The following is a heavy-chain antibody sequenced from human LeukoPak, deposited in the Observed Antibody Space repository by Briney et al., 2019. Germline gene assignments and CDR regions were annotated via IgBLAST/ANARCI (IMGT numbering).Heavy chain of an antibody. CDR3: ARGDSSGWYDFDY. CDR2: IYYSGST. CDR1: GGSISSYY. V-gene: IGHV4-39*07. Sequence: SETLSLTCTVSGGSISSYYWGWIRQPPGKGLEWIGSIYYSGSTYYNPSLKSRVTISVDTSKNQFSLKLSSVTAADTAVYYCARGDSSGWYDFDYWGQGTLVTVSS. J-gene: IGHJ4*02. D-gene: IGHD6-19*01.